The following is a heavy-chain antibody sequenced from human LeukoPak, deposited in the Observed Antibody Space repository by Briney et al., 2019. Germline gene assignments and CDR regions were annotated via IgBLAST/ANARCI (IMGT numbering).Heavy chain of an antibody. D-gene: IGHD3-22*01. CDR1: TSY. J-gene: IGHJ5*01. CDR2: IGSYAGDT. Sequence: ASVKVSCKATSYISWVRQAPGQGLAWMGWIGSYAGDTYYAQKFQGRVTVTTDTSSSTAYMELRSLRSDDTAVYYCARDFWNFDDSRGYYRDFDSWGQGTLVTVSS. CDR3: ARDFWNFDDSRGYYRDFDS. V-gene: IGHV1-18*01.